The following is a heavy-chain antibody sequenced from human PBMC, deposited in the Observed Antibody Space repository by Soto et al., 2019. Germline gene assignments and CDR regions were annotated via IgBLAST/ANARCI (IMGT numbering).Heavy chain of an antibody. V-gene: IGHV2-5*01. Sequence: SGPTLVNPTQTLTLTCTLSGLSLNTTAVGVGWVRQPPEKALEWLAVIYWNDATRYSPSLKSRLTLTKDTSKNQVVLTMTNMDPVDTATYYCAHWSYSTGWSDYWGQGALVTVSS. CDR2: IYWNDAT. D-gene: IGHD6-19*01. J-gene: IGHJ4*02. CDR1: GLSLNTTAVG. CDR3: AHWSYSTGWSDY.